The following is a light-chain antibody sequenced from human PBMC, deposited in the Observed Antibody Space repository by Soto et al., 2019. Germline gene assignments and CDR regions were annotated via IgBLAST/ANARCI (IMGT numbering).Light chain of an antibody. J-gene: IGKJ1*01. V-gene: IGKV1-6*01. Sequence: AIHMTQSPSSLSASVGDRVTTTCRASQGIRNDLGWYQKKPGKAPKLLIFAAFNLQSGVPSRFSGGGSGTDFTLTISRLQHEDVETYYCLQHLNFSWTLGQGTKVDIK. CDR2: AAF. CDR3: LQHLNFSWT. CDR1: QGIRND.